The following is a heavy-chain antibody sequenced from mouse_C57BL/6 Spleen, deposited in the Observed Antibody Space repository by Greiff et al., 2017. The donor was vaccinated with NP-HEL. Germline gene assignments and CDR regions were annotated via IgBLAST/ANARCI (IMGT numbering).Heavy chain of an antibody. CDR3: ARDSGPYWYFDV. CDR2: ISYDGSN. V-gene: IGHV3-6*01. D-gene: IGHD4-1*01. Sequence: EVQLQESGPGLVKPSQSLSLPCSVTGYSITSGYYWNWIRQFPGNKLEWMGYISYDGSNNYNPSLKNRISITRDTSKNQFFLKLNSVTTEDTATYYCARDSGPYWYFDVWGTGTTVTVSS. J-gene: IGHJ1*03. CDR1: GYSITSGYY.